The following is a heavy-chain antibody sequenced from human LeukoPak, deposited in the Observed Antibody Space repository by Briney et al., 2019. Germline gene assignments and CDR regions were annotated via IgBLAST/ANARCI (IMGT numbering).Heavy chain of an antibody. CDR3: ARGVGYCSGGSCRGWFDP. J-gene: IGHJ5*02. D-gene: IGHD2-15*01. CDR1: GGSISSYY. Sequence: SKTLSLTCTVSGGSISSYYWSWIRQPAGKGLEWIGRIYTSGSTNYNPSLKSRVTMSVVTSKNQFSLKLSSVTAADTAVYYCARGVGYCSGGSCRGWFDPWGQGTLVTVSS. V-gene: IGHV4-4*07. CDR2: IYTSGST.